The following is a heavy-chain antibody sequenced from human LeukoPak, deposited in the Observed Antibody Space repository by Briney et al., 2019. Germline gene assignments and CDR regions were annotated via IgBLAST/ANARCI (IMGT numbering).Heavy chain of an antibody. J-gene: IGHJ5*02. Sequence: PSETLSLTCTVSGGSISSYYWSWIRQTPGKGLEWIGYIYYSGSTNYNPSLKSRVTISVDTSKNQFSLKLSSVTAADTAVYYCARYSGSYYWFDPWGQGTLVTVSS. D-gene: IGHD1-26*01. CDR1: GGSISSYY. CDR2: IYYSGST. V-gene: IGHV4-59*01. CDR3: ARYSGSYYWFDP.